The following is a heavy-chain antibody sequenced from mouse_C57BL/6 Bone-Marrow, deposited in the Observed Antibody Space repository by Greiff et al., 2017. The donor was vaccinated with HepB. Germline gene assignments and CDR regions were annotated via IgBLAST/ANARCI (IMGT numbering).Heavy chain of an antibody. CDR3: ARGGIYYYGRGFAY. J-gene: IGHJ3*01. D-gene: IGHD1-1*01. CDR1: GYTFTSYW. CDR2: IDPSDSYT. Sequence: QVQLQQPGAELVRPGTSVKLSCKASGYTFTSYWMHWVKQRPGQGLEWIGVIDPSDSYTNYNQKFKGKATLTVDTSSSTAYMQLSSLTSEYSAVYYCARGGIYYYGRGFAYWGQGTLVTVSA. V-gene: IGHV1-59*01.